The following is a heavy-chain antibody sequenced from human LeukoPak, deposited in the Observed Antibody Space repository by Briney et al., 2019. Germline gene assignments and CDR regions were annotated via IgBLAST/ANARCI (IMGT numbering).Heavy chain of an antibody. V-gene: IGHV4-39*01. D-gene: IGHD5-12*01. CDR3: ARPGSGHRRSAC. Sequence: SETLSLTCTVSGGAISSSSYYCVWIRQPPEKGLEWIGSMYYGGNTDYNPSLKSRVTISAASSRTQFSLKLRSVTAADTAVYYCARPGSGHRRSACWGQGTLVTVSS. CDR1: GGAISSSSYY. J-gene: IGHJ4*02. CDR2: MYYGGNT.